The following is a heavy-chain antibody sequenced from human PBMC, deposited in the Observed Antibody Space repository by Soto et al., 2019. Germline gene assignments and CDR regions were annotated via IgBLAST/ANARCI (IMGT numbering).Heavy chain of an antibody. CDR3: ARTTTVTTFYYYGMDV. CDR1: GYTFTSYD. V-gene: IGHV1-8*01. Sequence: ASVKFSCKASGYTFTSYDINWVRQATGQGLEWMGWMNPNSGNTGYAQKFQGRVTMTRNTSISTAYMELSSLRSEDTAVYYCARTTTVTTFYYYGMDVWGQGTTVTVSS. J-gene: IGHJ6*02. D-gene: IGHD4-4*01. CDR2: MNPNSGNT.